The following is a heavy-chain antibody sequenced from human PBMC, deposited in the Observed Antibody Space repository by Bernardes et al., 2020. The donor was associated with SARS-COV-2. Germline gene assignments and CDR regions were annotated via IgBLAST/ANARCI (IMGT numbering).Heavy chain of an antibody. D-gene: IGHD1-1*01. CDR2: MNPNSGHT. CDR1: LYTFTSYD. J-gene: IGHJ5*02. Sequence: ASVKVSCKASLYTFTSYDIHWVRQATGQGLEWMGWMNPNSGHTGYAQNLKGRVTMTRDSFINTAYMEVTSLRYEDTAVYYCAGGPVDHAERGRRNWLDPWGQGSL. CDR3: AGGPVDHAERGRRNWLDP. V-gene: IGHV1-8*01.